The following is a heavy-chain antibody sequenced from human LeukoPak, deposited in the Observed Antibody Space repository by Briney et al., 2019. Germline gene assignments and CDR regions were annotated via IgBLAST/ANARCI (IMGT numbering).Heavy chain of an antibody. CDR2: INWSGGST. Sequence: PGGSLRLSCAASGFTFDDYGLSWVRQAPGKGLEWVSGINWSGGSTGYADSVKGRFTISRDNAKNSLYLQMNSLRAEDTALYYCARGGVFRVGATLGDRFDYWGQGTLVTVSS. CDR3: ARGGVFRVGATLGDRFDY. J-gene: IGHJ4*02. V-gene: IGHV3-20*04. CDR1: GFTFDDYG. D-gene: IGHD1-26*01.